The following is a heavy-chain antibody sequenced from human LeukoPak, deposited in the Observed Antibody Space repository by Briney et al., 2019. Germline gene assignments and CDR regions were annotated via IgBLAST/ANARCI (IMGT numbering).Heavy chain of an antibody. J-gene: IGHJ4*02. CDR2: VYTGGST. CDR1: GFSVSTNY. Sequence: GGSLRLSCAASGFSVSTNYMSWVRQGPGKGLEWISVVYTGGSTYYADSVKGRFTTSRDNSKNTLYLQMNSLRAEDTAVYYCAPLEPTVTTWGQGTLVTVSS. D-gene: IGHD4-17*01. CDR3: APLEPTVTT. V-gene: IGHV3-53*01.